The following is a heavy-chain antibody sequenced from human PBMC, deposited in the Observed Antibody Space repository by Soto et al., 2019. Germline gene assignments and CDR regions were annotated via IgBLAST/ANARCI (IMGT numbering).Heavy chain of an antibody. CDR3: AREETAAYNWFDP. CDR2: IYYSGST. J-gene: IGHJ5*02. V-gene: IGHV4-39*02. Sequence: SETLSLTCTVSGGSISSSSYYWGWIRQPPGKGLEWIGSIYYSGSTYYNPSLKSRVTISVDTSKNQFSLKLSSVTAADTAVYYCAREETAAYNWFDPWGQGTLVTVSS. D-gene: IGHD6-13*01. CDR1: GGSISSSSYY.